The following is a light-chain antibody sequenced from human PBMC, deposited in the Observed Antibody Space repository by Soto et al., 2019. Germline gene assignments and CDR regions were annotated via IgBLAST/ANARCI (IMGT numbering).Light chain of an antibody. V-gene: IGLV2-14*01. Sequence: QSALTQPASVSGSPGQSITISCTGTSRDVGGYNYVSWYQQHPGKAPELMIHDVSNRPSGVSNRFSGSKSGNTASLTISGLQAEDEAEYYCISYTSSSTPYVFGTGTKVTVL. J-gene: IGLJ1*01. CDR3: ISYTSSSTPYV. CDR2: DVS. CDR1: SRDVGGYNY.